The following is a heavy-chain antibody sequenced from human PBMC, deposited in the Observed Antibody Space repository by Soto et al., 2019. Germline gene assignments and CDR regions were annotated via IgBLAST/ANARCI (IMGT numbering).Heavy chain of an antibody. CDR1: GYTFTTYY. V-gene: IGHV1-2*02. D-gene: IGHD3-10*01. CDR3: ASEVALGSGKWFDP. J-gene: IGHJ5*02. Sequence: QVQLVQSGAEVKKPGASVKVSCKASGYTFTTYYMHWLRQAPGQGFGWMGWINPNSGGAHYAQKFQGRVTMTRDTAISTAYMELSSLRSDDTAVYYCASEVALGSGKWFDPWGQGTLVTVSS. CDR2: INPNSGGA.